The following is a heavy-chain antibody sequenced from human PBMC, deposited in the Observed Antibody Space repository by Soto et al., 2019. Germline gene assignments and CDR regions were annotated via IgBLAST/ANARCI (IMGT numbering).Heavy chain of an antibody. CDR2: IIPILGIA. J-gene: IGHJ5*02. D-gene: IGHD3-9*01. V-gene: IGHV1-69*08. CDR1: GGTFSSYT. Sequence: QVQLVQSGAEVKKPGSSVKVSCKASGGTFSSYTISWVRQAPGQGLEWMGRIIPILGIANYAQKFQGRVTITADKSTSTAYMELSSLRSEDTAVYYCARERYDILTGYYTWGQGTLVTVSS. CDR3: ARERYDILTGYYT.